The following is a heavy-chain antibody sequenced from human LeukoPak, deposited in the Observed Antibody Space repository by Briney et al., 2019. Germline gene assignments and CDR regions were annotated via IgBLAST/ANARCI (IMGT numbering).Heavy chain of an antibody. J-gene: IGHJ5*02. Sequence: PSETLSLTCTVSGGSISSGGYYWSWIRQHPGKGLEWIGYIYYSGSTYYNPSLKSRVTISVDTSKNQFSLKLSSVTAADTAVYYCASGVPSAYGFDPWGQGTLVTVSS. CDR1: GGSISSGGYY. CDR3: ASGVPSAYGFDP. V-gene: IGHV4-31*03. D-gene: IGHD2-8*01. CDR2: IYYSGST.